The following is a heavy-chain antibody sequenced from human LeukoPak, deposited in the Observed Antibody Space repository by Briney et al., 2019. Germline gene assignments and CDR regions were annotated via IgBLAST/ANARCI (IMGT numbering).Heavy chain of an antibody. D-gene: IGHD4-23*01. CDR1: GFTFSNYA. CDR2: VSGSGGGT. Sequence: GGSLRLSCAASGFTFSNYAMSWVRQAPGKGLEWVSGVSGSGGGTYFADSVKGRFTISRDNSKNTLYLQMNSLRAEDTALYYCAKHDYGGNTEYYFDDWGQGILVTVSS. J-gene: IGHJ4*02. V-gene: IGHV3-23*01. CDR3: AKHDYGGNTEYYFDD.